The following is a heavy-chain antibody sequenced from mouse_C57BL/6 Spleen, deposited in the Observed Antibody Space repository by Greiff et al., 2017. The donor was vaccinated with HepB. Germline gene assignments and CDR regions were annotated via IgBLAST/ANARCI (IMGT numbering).Heavy chain of an antibody. D-gene: IGHD2-5*01. J-gene: IGHJ4*01. Sequence: VQLQQSGPGLVAPSQSLSITCTVSGFSLTSYGVHWVRQPPGKGLEWLVVIWSDGSTTYNSALKSRLSISKDNSKSQVFLKMNSLQTDDTAMYYCARHVYYSNYDYAMDYWGQGTSVTVSS. V-gene: IGHV2-6-1*01. CDR3: ARHVYYSNYDYAMDY. CDR2: IWSDGST. CDR1: GFSLTSYG.